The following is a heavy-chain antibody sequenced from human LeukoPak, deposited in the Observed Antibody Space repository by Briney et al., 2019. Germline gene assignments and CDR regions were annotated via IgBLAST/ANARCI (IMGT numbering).Heavy chain of an antibody. Sequence: PSETLSLTCTVSGGSISSYYWSWIRQPPGKGLEWIGYIYYSGSTNYNPSLKSRVTISVDTSKNQSSLKLSSVTAADTAVYYCARGGYGGDYWGQGTLVTVSS. J-gene: IGHJ4*02. CDR3: ARGGYGGDY. V-gene: IGHV4-59*01. D-gene: IGHD1-1*01. CDR1: GGSISSYY. CDR2: IYYSGST.